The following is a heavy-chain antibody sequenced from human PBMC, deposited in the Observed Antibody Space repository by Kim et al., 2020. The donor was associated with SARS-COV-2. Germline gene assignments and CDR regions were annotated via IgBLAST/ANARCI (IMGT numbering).Heavy chain of an antibody. CDR3: ARGIRWEITMVRNGWYFDL. V-gene: IGHV4-30-2*01. J-gene: IGHJ2*01. Sequence: SETLSLTCAVSGGSISSGGYSWSWIRQPPGKGLEWIGYIYHSGSTYYNPSLKSRVTISVDRSKNQFSLKLSSVTAADTAVYYCARGIRWEITMVRNGWYFDLWGRGTLVTVSP. CDR2: IYHSGST. CDR1: GGSISSGGYS. D-gene: IGHD3-10*01.